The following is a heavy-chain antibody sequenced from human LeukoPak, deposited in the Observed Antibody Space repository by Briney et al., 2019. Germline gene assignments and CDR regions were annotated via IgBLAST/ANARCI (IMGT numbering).Heavy chain of an antibody. J-gene: IGHJ4*01. V-gene: IGHV5-51*01. CDR1: RYXFPTYL. D-gene: IGHD3-10*01. CDR3: ARHFRLYSKFDY. CDR2: VNPEDSRT. Sequence: GESLKISCHGSRYXFPTYLISWVRQVPGKGLEWMGSVNPEDSRTTYSPSFQGQVTISADTSINTAFLQWNSLKASDTAMYYCARHFRLYSKFDYWGPGSLVTVSS.